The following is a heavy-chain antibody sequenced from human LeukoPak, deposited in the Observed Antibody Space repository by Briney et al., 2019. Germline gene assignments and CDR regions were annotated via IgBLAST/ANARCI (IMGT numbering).Heavy chain of an antibody. D-gene: IGHD1/OR15-1a*01. CDR3: AGGNSMDV. CDR1: GFPFSNSW. J-gene: IGHJ6*04. CDR2: IKKDGSGI. V-gene: IGHV3-7*03. Sequence: PGGSLRLSCAVSGFPFSNSWMYWVRQAPGKGLEGVANIKKDGSGISYVDSVKGRFIISRDNVRNSLYLQMNSLRVEDTAVYFCAGGNSMDVWGKGTAVTVSS.